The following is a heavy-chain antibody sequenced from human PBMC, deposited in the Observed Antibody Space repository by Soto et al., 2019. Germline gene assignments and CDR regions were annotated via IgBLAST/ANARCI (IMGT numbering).Heavy chain of an antibody. CDR1: DGSISSRGYY. D-gene: IGHD3-22*01. CDR2: IYYSGST. V-gene: IGHV4-31*03. Sequence: SETLSLTCTVSDGSISSRGYYWSWIRKHPGKGLEWIGYIYYSGSTYYNPSLKSRVTISVDTSKNQFSLKLSSVTAADTAVYYCARDLRRSGYSFDYWGQGTLVTVS. J-gene: IGHJ4*02. CDR3: ARDLRRSGYSFDY.